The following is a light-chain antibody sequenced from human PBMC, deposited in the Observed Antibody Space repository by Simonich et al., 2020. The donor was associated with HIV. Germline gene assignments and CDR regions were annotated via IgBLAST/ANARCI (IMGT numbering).Light chain of an antibody. CDR3: QSTDSSGTYVV. CDR2: KDS. CDR1: ALPKEY. Sequence: SYELTQPPSVSVSPGQTARITCSGNALPKEYAYWYQQRPGQAPMLVIYKDSGRPSGIPERFSGSNSGTTVTLTISGVQAEDEADYYCQSTDSSGTYVVFGGGTKLTVL. J-gene: IGLJ2*01. V-gene: IGLV3-25*03.